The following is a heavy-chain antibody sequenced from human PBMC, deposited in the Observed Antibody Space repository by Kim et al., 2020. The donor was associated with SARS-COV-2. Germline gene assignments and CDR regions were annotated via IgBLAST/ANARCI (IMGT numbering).Heavy chain of an antibody. CDR3: AREGGSGWSFDY. V-gene: IGHV1-2*02. J-gene: IGHJ4*02. D-gene: IGHD6-19*01. Sequence: YAQECQGRVTMTRDTSIITAYMELSRLRSDDTAVYYCAREGGSGWSFDYWGQGTLVTVSS.